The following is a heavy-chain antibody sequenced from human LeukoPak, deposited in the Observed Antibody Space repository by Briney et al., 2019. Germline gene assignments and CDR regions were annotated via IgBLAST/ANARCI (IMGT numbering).Heavy chain of an antibody. Sequence: GESLKISCKGSGYSFTSYWIGWVRQMPGKGLEWMGIIYPGDSDTRYSPSFQGQVTISADKSISTAYLQWSSLKASGTAMYYCARPSTAVNDAFDIWGQGTMVTVSS. D-gene: IGHD2-2*01. V-gene: IGHV5-51*01. CDR2: IYPGDSDT. J-gene: IGHJ3*02. CDR3: ARPSTAVNDAFDI. CDR1: GYSFTSYW.